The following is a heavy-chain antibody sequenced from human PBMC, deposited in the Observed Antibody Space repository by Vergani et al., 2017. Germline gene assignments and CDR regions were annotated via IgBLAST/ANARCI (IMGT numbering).Heavy chain of an antibody. CDR2: IYPGDSDT. V-gene: IGHV5-51*01. CDR1: VYSFTSYC. J-gene: IGHJ3*02. Sequence: EVQLVQSGAEVKKPGESLKISCKGSVYSFTSYCIGWVRQMPGKGLEWMGIIYPGDSDTRYSPSFQGQVTISADKSISTAYLQWRSLKTSDTAMYYCAGGDGYTQKAFDIWGQGTMVTVSS. CDR3: AGGDGYTQKAFDI. D-gene: IGHD5-24*01.